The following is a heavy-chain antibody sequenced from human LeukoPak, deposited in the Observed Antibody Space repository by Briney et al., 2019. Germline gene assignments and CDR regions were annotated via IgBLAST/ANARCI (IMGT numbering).Heavy chain of an antibody. CDR3: ASLWELIGS. V-gene: IGHV3-48*04. Sequence: PGGSLRLSCAASGFTFSSYSMNWVRQAPGKGLEWVSYISIDGKTIHYADSVKGRFTISRDNAKNSVYLQMNSLRAEDTAIYYCASLWELIGSWGQGTLVTVSS. D-gene: IGHD1-26*01. CDR1: GFTFSSYS. J-gene: IGHJ4*02. CDR2: ISIDGKTI.